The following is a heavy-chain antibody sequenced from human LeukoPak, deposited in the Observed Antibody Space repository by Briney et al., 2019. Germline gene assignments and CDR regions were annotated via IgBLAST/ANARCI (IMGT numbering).Heavy chain of an antibody. CDR2: IIPIFGTA. CDR1: GGTFSSYA. J-gene: IGHJ4*02. CDR3: AKSCISTEIDY. Sequence: SVKVSCKASGGTFSSYAISWVRQAPGQGLEWMGVIIPIFGTANYAQKFQGRVTINTDEYTSTAYMELSSLRSEDTAVYSCAKSCISTEIDYWGQGTLVTVSS. D-gene: IGHD2/OR15-2a*01. V-gene: IGHV1-69*05.